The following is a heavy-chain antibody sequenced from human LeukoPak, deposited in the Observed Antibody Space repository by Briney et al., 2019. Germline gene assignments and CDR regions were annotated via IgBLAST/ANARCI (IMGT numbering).Heavy chain of an antibody. Sequence: SDTLSLTCTVSGGSISSYHWSWLRRPPGKGLEWIGNIFYSGSPNYSPSLKSRVTVSFDTSKNQFSLKLSSVTAADTAVYYCARVGHLAAAGTYDYWGQGTLVTVSS. CDR2: IFYSGSP. CDR1: GGSISSYH. D-gene: IGHD6-13*01. V-gene: IGHV4-59*08. J-gene: IGHJ4*02. CDR3: ARVGHLAAAGTYDY.